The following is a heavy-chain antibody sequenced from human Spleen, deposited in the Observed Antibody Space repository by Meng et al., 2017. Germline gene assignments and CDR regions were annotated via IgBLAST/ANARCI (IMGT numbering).Heavy chain of an antibody. Sequence: SETLSLTCTVSGDSISSGGYYWSWIRQPPGKGLEWIGEINHSGSTNYNPSLKSRVTISVDTSKNQFSLKLSSVTAADTAVYYCARVPPAGRGYSGYDPRGNRHWFDPWGQGTLVTVSS. D-gene: IGHD5-12*01. CDR1: GDSISSGGYY. CDR2: INHSGST. V-gene: IGHV4-39*07. J-gene: IGHJ5*02. CDR3: ARVPPAGRGYSGYDPRGNRHWFDP.